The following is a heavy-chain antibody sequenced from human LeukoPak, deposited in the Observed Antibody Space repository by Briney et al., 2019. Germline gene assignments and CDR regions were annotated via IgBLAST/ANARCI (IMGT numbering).Heavy chain of an antibody. CDR3: ANTVVRAREIH. V-gene: IGHV3-23*01. Sequence: GGSLRLSCAVSGFTFSNYAMSWVRQAPGKGLEWVSGISGSGSTTYYADSVKGRFAISRDNSKNTLYLQLSSLRAEDTAVYYCANTVVRAREIHWGQGTLVTVSS. J-gene: IGHJ4*02. CDR1: GFTFSNYA. CDR2: ISGSGSTT. D-gene: IGHD3-10*01.